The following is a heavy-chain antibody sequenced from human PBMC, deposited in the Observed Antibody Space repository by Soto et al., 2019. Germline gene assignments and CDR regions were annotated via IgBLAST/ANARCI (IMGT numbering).Heavy chain of an antibody. J-gene: IGHJ6*03. CDR3: ARDINGDSSPYMDV. D-gene: IGHD4-17*01. V-gene: IGHV3-33*01. CDR1: GFTFSSYG. CDR2: IWYDGSNK. Sequence: GGSLRLSCAASGFTFSSYGMHWVRQAPGKGLEWVAVIWYDGSNKYYADSVKGRFTISRDNSKNTLYLQMNSLRAEDTAVYYCARDINGDSSPYMDVWGKGTTVTVSS.